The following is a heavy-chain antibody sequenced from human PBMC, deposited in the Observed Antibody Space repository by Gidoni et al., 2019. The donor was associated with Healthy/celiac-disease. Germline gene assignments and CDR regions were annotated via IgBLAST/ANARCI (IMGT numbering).Heavy chain of an antibody. CDR1: GCTLSSYA. V-gene: IGHV3-23*01. CDR3: APRITISLGLVFSY. J-gene: IGHJ4*02. D-gene: IGHD3-3*01. Sequence: EVQLLESGGGLVQPGGSLRLSWGASGCTLSSYAMSWVRQAPGKGLEWVSALSGSGGSTYYAYSVKGRFTISRDNSKHTLFLQMNSLRAENTAVYYCAPRITISLGLVFSYWGQGTLVTVSS. CDR2: LSGSGGST.